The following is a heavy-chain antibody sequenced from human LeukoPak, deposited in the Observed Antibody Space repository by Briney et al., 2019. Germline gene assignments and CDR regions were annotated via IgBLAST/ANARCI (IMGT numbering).Heavy chain of an antibody. CDR3: VRSRWLDAFDY. CDR2: ISSSSSTI. V-gene: IGHV3-48*01. J-gene: IGHJ4*02. CDR1: GFTFSSYS. Sequence: PGGSLRLSCAASGFTFSSYSMNWVRQAPGKGLEWVSYISSSSSTIYYADSVKGRFTISRDNAKNSLYLQMNSLRAEDTAVYYCVRSRWLDAFDYWGQGTLVTVSS. D-gene: IGHD6-19*01.